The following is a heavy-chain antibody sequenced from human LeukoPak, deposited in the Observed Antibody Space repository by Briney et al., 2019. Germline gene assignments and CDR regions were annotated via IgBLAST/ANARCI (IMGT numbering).Heavy chain of an antibody. CDR1: GFTFGTYW. CDR2: IKQDGTEK. CDR3: ARRPSLYYFDY. J-gene: IGHJ4*02. Sequence: GGSLRLSCAASGFTFGTYWMGWVRQAPGKGMEWVANIKQDGTEKSYVDSVKGRFTISRDNSKNTLYLQMNSLRAENTAVYYCARRPSLYYFDYWGQGTLVTVSS. V-gene: IGHV3-7*03.